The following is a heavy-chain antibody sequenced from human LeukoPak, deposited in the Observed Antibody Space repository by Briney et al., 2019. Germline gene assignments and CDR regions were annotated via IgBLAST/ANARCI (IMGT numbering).Heavy chain of an antibody. CDR3: TREDNWYFDL. CDR1: GFTFSFYA. J-gene: IGHJ2*01. V-gene: IGHV3-11*05. Sequence: GGSLRLSCAASGFTFSFYAMTWIRQAPGKGLEWLSYINTGSTYTNYANSVKGRFTISRDNAKNSLYLQLNSLRAEDTAVYYCTREDNWYFDLWGRGTLVTVSS. CDR2: INTGSTYT.